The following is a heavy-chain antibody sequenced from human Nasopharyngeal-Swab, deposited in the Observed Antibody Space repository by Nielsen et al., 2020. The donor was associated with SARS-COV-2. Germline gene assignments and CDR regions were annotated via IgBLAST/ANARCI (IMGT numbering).Heavy chain of an antibody. V-gene: IGHV1-69*01. CDR2: IIPIFGTA. J-gene: IGHJ6*03. D-gene: IGHD2-2*01. CDR3: ASYVGYCSSTSCYLSYYYMDV. Sequence: WVRHAPGQGLEWMGGIIPIFGTANYAQKFQGRVTITADESTSTAYMELSSLRSEDTAVYYCASYVGYCSSTSCYLSYYYMDVWGKGTTVTVSS.